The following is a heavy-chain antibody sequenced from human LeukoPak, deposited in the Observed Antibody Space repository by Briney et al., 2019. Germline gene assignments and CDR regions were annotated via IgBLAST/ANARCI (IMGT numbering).Heavy chain of an antibody. J-gene: IGHJ4*02. D-gene: IGHD3-16*01. Sequence: GGSLRLSCAASGFTFGSYWMPWVRQAPGKGLQWVANIKPDGSEKYYVDSVKGRFTISRDNAKNSLYLQMNSLRAEDTAVYYCGRGGGGGGDFDYWGQGTLVTVSS. CDR3: GRGGGGGGDFDY. V-gene: IGHV3-7*01. CDR2: IKPDGSEK. CDR1: GFTFGSYW.